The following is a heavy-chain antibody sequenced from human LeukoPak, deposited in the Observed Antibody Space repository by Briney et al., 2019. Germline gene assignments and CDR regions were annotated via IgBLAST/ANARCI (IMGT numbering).Heavy chain of an antibody. CDR3: TKSDGYGLIRI. J-gene: IGHJ3*02. Sequence: SETLSLTCSVSGDSITDYYWGWIRQPPGKGLEWIGNIYYTGNTYYNSSLKSRVTISLDTSKNQFSLTVISMTAADMAAYYCTKSDGYGLIRICGRGTMVTVSS. CDR2: IYYTGNT. CDR1: GDSITDYY. D-gene: IGHD3-10*01. V-gene: IGHV4-39*07.